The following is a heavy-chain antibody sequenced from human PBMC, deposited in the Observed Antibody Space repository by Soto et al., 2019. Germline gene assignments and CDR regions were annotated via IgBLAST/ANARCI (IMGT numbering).Heavy chain of an antibody. Sequence: ASVKVSCKASGYTFTSYGISWVRQAPGQGLEWMGWISAYNGNTNYAQKLQGRVTMTTDTSTSTAYMELRSLRSDDTAVYYCARAVVGLAARPPPKGGMDVWGQGTTVTVSS. D-gene: IGHD6-6*01. J-gene: IGHJ6*02. CDR3: ARAVVGLAARPPPKGGMDV. V-gene: IGHV1-18*01. CDR2: ISAYNGNT. CDR1: GYTFTSYG.